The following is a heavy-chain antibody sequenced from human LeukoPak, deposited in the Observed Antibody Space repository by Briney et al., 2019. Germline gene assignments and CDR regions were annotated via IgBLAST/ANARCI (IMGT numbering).Heavy chain of an antibody. CDR3: AREKFYDNSGYDY. CDR1: GFTFSSYA. CDR2: IGAGGTFT. V-gene: IGHV3-23*01. D-gene: IGHD3-22*01. J-gene: IGHJ4*02. Sequence: PGGSLRLSCTASGFTFSSYAMNWVRQAPGKGLEWVSGIGAGGTFTYYADSVKGRFTIFRDNSRNTLYLQMNSLRADDTAVYYCAREKFYDNSGYDYWGQGTLVTVSS.